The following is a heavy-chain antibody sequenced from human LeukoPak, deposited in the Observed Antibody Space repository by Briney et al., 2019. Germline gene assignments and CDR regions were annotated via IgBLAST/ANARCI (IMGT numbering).Heavy chain of an antibody. J-gene: IGHJ2*01. CDR1: GFTFSSYS. D-gene: IGHD5-24*01. Sequence: GGSLRLSCAASGFTFSSYSMNWVRQAPGKGLEWVSTISSSSSYIYYADSVKGRFTISRDNAKNSLYLQMNSLRAEDTAVYYCAREERDGYNYYWYFDLWGRGTLVTVSS. CDR3: AREERDGYNYYWYFDL. CDR2: ISSSSSYI. V-gene: IGHV3-21*01.